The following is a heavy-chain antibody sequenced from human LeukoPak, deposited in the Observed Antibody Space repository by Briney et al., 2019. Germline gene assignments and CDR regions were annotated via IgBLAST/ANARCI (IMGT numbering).Heavy chain of an antibody. J-gene: IGHJ6*03. V-gene: IGHV3-23*01. Sequence: GGSLRLSCAASGFTFSSYAMSWVRQAPGKGLEWVSAISGSGGSTYYSDSVKGRFTISRDNSKNTLYLQMNSLRAEDTAVYYCAKVLTPQYYYYYYMDVWGKGTTVTVSS. CDR3: AKVLTPQYYYYYYMDV. CDR1: GFTFSSYA. CDR2: ISGSGGST.